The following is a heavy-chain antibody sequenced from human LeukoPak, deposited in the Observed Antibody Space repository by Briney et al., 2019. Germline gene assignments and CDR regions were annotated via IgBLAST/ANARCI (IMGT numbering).Heavy chain of an antibody. D-gene: IGHD4-23*01. CDR2: IYPADSDT. CDR1: GYTFSVYW. V-gene: IGHV5-51*01. Sequence: GESLKISCKASGYTFSVYWIGWGRQMPGKGLEWMGIIYPADSDTRYSPSFQGQVTISVDKSISTAYLQWSSLTASDTASYYCAAIYGSNSGGYWGQGTLVTVSS. J-gene: IGHJ4*02. CDR3: AAIYGSNSGGY.